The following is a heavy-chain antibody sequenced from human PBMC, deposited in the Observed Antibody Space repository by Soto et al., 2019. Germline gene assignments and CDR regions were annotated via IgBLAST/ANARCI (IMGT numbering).Heavy chain of an antibody. V-gene: IGHV4-61*01. J-gene: IGHJ4*02. CDR2: IYYSGST. Sequence: SETLSLTCTVSVGSFSSGSYYWSWIRRPPGKGLEWIGYIYYSGSTNYNPSLKSRVTISVDTSKNQFSLKLSSVTAADTAVYYCAREAIQLWFHYFDYWGQGTLVTVSS. CDR1: VGSFSSGSYY. CDR3: AREAIQLWFHYFDY. D-gene: IGHD5-18*01.